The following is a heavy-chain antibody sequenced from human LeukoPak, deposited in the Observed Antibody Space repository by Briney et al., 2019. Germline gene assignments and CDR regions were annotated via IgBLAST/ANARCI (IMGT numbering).Heavy chain of an antibody. V-gene: IGHV1-2*02. Sequence: ASMKVSCRASGYTFTDYYIHWVRQAPGQGLEWMGWINPYSGGSDYAQNFQGRVTMTRDTSISTAYMELRSLRSDDTAVYYCARVGEGSYRFRYFDYWGQGTLVTVSS. CDR2: INPYSGGS. D-gene: IGHD1-26*01. CDR3: ARVGEGSYRFRYFDY. J-gene: IGHJ4*02. CDR1: GYTFTDYY.